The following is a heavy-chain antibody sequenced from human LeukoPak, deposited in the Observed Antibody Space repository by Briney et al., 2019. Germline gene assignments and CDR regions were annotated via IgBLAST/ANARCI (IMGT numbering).Heavy chain of an antibody. J-gene: IGHJ4*02. CDR2: IYSGGST. Sequence: TGGSLRLSCAASGFTVSSTYMTWVRQAPGKGLEWVSVIYSGGSTYYAVSVKGRFTISRDNSKNTLYLQMNSLRAEDTAVYYCARGPSSSWPYCFDYWGQGTLVTVSS. CDR3: ARGPSSSWPYCFDY. D-gene: IGHD6-13*01. V-gene: IGHV3-53*01. CDR1: GFTVSSTY.